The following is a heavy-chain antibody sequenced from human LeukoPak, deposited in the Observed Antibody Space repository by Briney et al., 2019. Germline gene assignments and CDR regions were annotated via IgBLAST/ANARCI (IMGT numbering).Heavy chain of an antibody. V-gene: IGHV4-4*02. CDR3: AREGRDGYNYRT. D-gene: IGHD5-24*01. CDR1: GVSIATTQW. J-gene: IGHJ5*02. CDR2: IFHSGST. Sequence: SETLSLTCAVSGVSIATTQWWSWVRQSPGKGLEWIGEIFHSGSTNYNPSLKSRVTISVDTSKNQFSLKLSSVTAADTAVYYCAREGRDGYNYRTWGQGTLVTVSS.